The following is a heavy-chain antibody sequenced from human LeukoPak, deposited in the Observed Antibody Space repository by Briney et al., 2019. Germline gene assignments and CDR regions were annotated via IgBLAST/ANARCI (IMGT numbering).Heavy chain of an antibody. CDR3: ASAVSNGWYYYDY. Sequence: PGRSLRLSCAASGFTVSSTYMTWVRQAPGKGLEWVSVIYAGGSAFHADSVKGRFTISRDNSKNTLHLQMNSLISEDTAVYYCASAVSNGWYYYDYWGQGTLVTVSS. J-gene: IGHJ4*02. CDR1: GFTVSSTY. D-gene: IGHD6-19*01. CDR2: IYAGGSA. V-gene: IGHV3-53*01.